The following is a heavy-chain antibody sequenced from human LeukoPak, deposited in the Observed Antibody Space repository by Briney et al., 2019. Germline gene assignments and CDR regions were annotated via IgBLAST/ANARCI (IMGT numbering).Heavy chain of an antibody. J-gene: IGHJ4*02. V-gene: IGHV4-38-2*02. D-gene: IGHD1-26*01. Sequence: PSETLSLTCTVSGYSISSGYYWGWIRQPPGKGLEWIGSIYHSGSTYYNPSLKSRVTISVDTSKNQFSLKLSSVTAADTAVYYCASLDISGSYEFDWGQGTLVTVSS. CDR3: ASLDISGSYEFD. CDR1: GYSISSGYY. CDR2: IYHSGST.